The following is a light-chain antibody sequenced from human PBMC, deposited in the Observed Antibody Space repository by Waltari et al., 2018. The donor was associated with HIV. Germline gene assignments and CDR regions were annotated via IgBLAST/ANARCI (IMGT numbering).Light chain of an antibody. CDR3: HAWDSSTVV. CDR2: QDT. Sequence: SYELTQPPSVSVSPGQTASISCSGDELRDKFVCWYQQKPGQSPVLVIYQDTKRPSGIPERLSGSNSGNTATLTISGTQAMDEADYYCHAWDSSTVVFGGGTKLTVL. J-gene: IGLJ2*01. CDR1: ELRDKF. V-gene: IGLV3-1*01.